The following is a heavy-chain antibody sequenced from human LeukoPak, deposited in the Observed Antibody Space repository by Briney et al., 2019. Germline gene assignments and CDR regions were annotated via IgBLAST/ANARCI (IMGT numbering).Heavy chain of an antibody. V-gene: IGHV1-69*05. D-gene: IGHD4-23*01. CDR1: GGTFSSYA. CDR3: ARDYGGNSRYFDL. J-gene: IGHJ2*01. CDR2: IIPIFGTA. Sequence: SVKVSCKASGGTFSSYAISWARQAPGQGLEWMGGIIPIFGTANYAQKFQGRVTITTDESTSTAYMELSSLRSEDTAVYYCARDYGGNSRYFDLWGRGTLVTVSS.